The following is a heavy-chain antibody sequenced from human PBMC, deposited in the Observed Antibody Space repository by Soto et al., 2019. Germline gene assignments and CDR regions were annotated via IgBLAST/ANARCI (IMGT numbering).Heavy chain of an antibody. CDR3: ARAMVDIVATFDIMDDDY. CDR2: ISAYNGNT. D-gene: IGHD5-12*01. V-gene: IGHV1-18*01. CDR1: GYTFTSYG. Sequence: QVQLVQSGAEVKKPGASVKVSCKASGYTFTSYGISWVRQAPGHGLEWMGWISAYNGNTNYAQKLQSRVTMTTDTSTSTAYMELRSLRSDDTAVYYFARAMVDIVATFDIMDDDYWGQGTLVTVSS. J-gene: IGHJ4*02.